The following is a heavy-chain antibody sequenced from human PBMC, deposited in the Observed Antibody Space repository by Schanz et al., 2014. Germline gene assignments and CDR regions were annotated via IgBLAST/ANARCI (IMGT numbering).Heavy chain of an antibody. Sequence: QVQLVQSGAEVKKPGSSVKVSCKASGGTFSTYTISWVRQAPGQGLEWMGRIIPILGIANYAQKFQGRVTITADRSTSTAYMELSSLRSEDTAVYYCARGGGPEDVFDTWGQGTILTVSS. D-gene: IGHD2-15*01. CDR3: ARGGGPEDVFDT. J-gene: IGHJ3*02. V-gene: IGHV1-69*02. CDR1: GGTFSTYT. CDR2: IIPILGIA.